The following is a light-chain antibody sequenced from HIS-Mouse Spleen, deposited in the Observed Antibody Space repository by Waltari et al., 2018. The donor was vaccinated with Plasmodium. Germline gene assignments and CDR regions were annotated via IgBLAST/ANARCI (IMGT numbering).Light chain of an antibody. CDR3: YSTDSSGNHRV. CDR2: EDS. Sequence: SYELTQPPSVPVSPGQKARLTCHGEALPKKYTYWYQQKSGQAPVLVIYEDSKRPPGIPERFSGSSSGTMATLTISGAQVEDEADYYCYSTDSSGNHRVFGGGTKLTVL. CDR1: ALPKKY. V-gene: IGLV3-10*01. J-gene: IGLJ3*02.